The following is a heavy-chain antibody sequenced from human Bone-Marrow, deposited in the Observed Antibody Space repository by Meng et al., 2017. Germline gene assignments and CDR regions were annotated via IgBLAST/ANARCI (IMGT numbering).Heavy chain of an antibody. CDR2: ICTKANTYAT. Sequence: GESLKISCAASGFTFSGSDVHWFRQASGKGLEWVGRICTKANTYATAYAASLKGRFTISRDDSENTAYLQMNRLKTEDTDLYYCAKGGRTLTSYYFPDYFDFWGQGTLVTVSS. CDR3: AKGGRTLTSYYFPDYFDF. J-gene: IGHJ4*02. D-gene: IGHD3-9*01. V-gene: IGHV3-73*01. CDR1: GFTFSGSD.